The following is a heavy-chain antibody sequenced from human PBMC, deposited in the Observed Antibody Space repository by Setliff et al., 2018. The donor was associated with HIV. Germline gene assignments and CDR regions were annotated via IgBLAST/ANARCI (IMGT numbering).Heavy chain of an antibody. D-gene: IGHD3-3*01. CDR2: IIPILGVA. J-gene: IGHJ6*03. CDR3: VRGVQSPPHYSYYYMDV. Sequence: GPSVKVSCKASRSTFNSHTINWVRQAPGQGLDWMGRIIPILGVANYAQRFQGKVTITADKSKSTAYMELTSLRFDDTAMYYCVRGVQSPPHYSYYYMDVWGEGTMVTVSS. CDR1: RSTFNSHT. V-gene: IGHV1-69*02.